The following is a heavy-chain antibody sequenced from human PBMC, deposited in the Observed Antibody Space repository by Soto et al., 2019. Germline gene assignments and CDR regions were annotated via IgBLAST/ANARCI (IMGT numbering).Heavy chain of an antibody. CDR2: ISGSGGST. J-gene: IGHJ3*02. CDR3: AKDWDYGDYPSAFDI. CDR1: GFTFSSSA. D-gene: IGHD4-17*01. V-gene: IGHV3-23*01. Sequence: GGSLRLSCAASGFTFSSSAMSWVRQAPGKGLEWVSAISGSGGSTYYADSVKGRFTISRDNSKNTLYLQMNSLRAEDTAVYYCAKDWDYGDYPSAFDIWGQGTMVTVSS.